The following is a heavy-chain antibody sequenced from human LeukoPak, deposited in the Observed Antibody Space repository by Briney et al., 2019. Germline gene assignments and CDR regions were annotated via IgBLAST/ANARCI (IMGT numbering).Heavy chain of an antibody. J-gene: IGHJ4*02. CDR1: GGSFSGYY. Sequence: SETLSLTCAVYGGSFSGYYWSWIRQPPGKGLEWIGEINHSGSTNYNPSLKSRVTISVDTSKNQFSLKLSSVTAADTAVYYCARGGFVVVTAAIDYWGQGALVTVSS. V-gene: IGHV4-34*01. CDR2: INHSGST. CDR3: ARGGFVVVTAAIDY. D-gene: IGHD2-21*02.